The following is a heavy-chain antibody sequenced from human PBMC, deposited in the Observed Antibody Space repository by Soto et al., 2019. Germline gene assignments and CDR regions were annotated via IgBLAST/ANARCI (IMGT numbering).Heavy chain of an antibody. D-gene: IGHD3-3*01. CDR1: GGSISSGDYY. J-gene: IGHJ6*02. V-gene: IGHV4-30-4*01. CDR3: ASAKVLRFLEWFTNYYYYGMDV. CDR2: IYYSGST. Sequence: PSETLSLTCTVSGGSISSGDYYWSWIRQPPGKGLEWIGYIYYSGSTYYNPSLKSRVTISVDTSKNQFSLKLSSVTAADTAVYYCASAKVLRFLEWFTNYYYYGMDVWGQGTTVTVSS.